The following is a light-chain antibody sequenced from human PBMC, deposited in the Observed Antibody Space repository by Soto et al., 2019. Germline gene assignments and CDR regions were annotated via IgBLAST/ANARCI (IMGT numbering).Light chain of an antibody. CDR2: EVS. J-gene: IGLJ2*01. V-gene: IGLV2-14*01. Sequence: QSTLTQPASVSGSPGQSITISCTGTSSDVGGYNYVSWYQQHPGKAPNLMIYEVSYRPSGVSNRFSGSKSGNTASLTISGLQAEDEAGYYCSSLTSTNTLAFGGGTKVTVL. CDR1: SSDVGGYNY. CDR3: SSLTSTNTLA.